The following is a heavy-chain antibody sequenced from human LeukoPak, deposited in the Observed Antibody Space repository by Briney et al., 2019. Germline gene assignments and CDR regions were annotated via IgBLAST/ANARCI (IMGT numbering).Heavy chain of an antibody. D-gene: IGHD3/OR15-3a*01. CDR1: GLTFSDSY. CDR2: ITSGGSSI. Sequence: PGVSLRLSCAASGLTFSDSYMSWIRQAPGKGPEWISYITSGGSSIYYADSVQGRFTISRDNAKNSLYLQMNSLRAEDTAVYYCASLDRSIIAFDIWGQGTMVTVSS. J-gene: IGHJ3*02. V-gene: IGHV3-11*01. CDR3: ASLDRSIIAFDI.